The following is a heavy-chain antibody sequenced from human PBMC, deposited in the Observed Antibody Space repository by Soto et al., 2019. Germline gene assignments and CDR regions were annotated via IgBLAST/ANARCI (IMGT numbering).Heavy chain of an antibody. CDR1: GFAFNKYA. D-gene: IGHD1-26*01. V-gene: IGHV3-30*03. Sequence: QLQLVESGGGVVQPGRSLRLSCAASGFAFNKYAIHWVRQAPGKGLEWVAVISYDGGSQYYADSVKGRFIVSRDTSKNTVHLQMNSLRPDDTALYYCARDGEVGAMRGEFGFDYWGQGTLVTVSS. J-gene: IGHJ4*02. CDR3: ARDGEVGAMRGEFGFDY. CDR2: ISYDGGSQ.